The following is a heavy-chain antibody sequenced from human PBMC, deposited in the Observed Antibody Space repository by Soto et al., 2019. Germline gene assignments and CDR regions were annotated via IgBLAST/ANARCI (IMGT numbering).Heavy chain of an antibody. J-gene: IGHJ4*02. CDR1: GYTFTIYG. Sequence: ASVKVSCKASGYTFTIYGISGVLQAPLQWPEWMGWISAYNGNTNYAQKLQGRVTMTTDTSTSTAYMELRSLRSDDTAVYYCARRDAVYYYDSSGYYGDFDYWGQGTLVTVSS. CDR3: ARRDAVYYYDSSGYYGDFDY. V-gene: IGHV1-18*04. CDR2: ISAYNGNT. D-gene: IGHD3-22*01.